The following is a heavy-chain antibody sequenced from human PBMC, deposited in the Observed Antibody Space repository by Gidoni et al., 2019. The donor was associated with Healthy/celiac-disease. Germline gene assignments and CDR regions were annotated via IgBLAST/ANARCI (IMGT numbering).Heavy chain of an antibody. CDR1: GFTLSNAR. V-gene: IGHV3-15*01. Sequence: EVQLVESGGGLVKTGGSLRLSCAASGFTLSNARMSWVRQAPGKGLEWVGRIKSKTDGGTTDYAAPVKGRFTISRDDSKNTLYLQMNSLKTEDTAVYYCTTLNSGWYFDYWGQGTLVTVSS. CDR2: IKSKTDGGTT. D-gene: IGHD6-19*01. J-gene: IGHJ4*02. CDR3: TTLNSGWYFDY.